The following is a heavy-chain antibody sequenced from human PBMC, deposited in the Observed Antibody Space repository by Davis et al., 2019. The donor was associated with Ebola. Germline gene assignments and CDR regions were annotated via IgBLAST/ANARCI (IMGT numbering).Heavy chain of an antibody. J-gene: IGHJ4*02. V-gene: IGHV3-73*01. CDR3: TRHEGTASSRFDF. CDR1: GFTFSGSA. D-gene: IGHD6-6*01. CDR2: IRSKANSYAT. Sequence: GGSLRLSCAASGFTFSGSAMHWVRHASGQGLEWVGRIRSKANSYATAYAASVKGRFTISRDDSKNTAYLQMNSLKTEDTAVYYCTRHEGTASSRFDFWGQGTLVTVSS.